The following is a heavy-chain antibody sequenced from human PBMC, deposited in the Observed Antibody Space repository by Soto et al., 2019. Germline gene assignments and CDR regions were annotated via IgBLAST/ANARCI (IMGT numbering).Heavy chain of an antibody. CDR2: ISRSGDRT. CDR3: ATSRCIIGLCYYFDY. D-gene: IGHD2-8*01. Sequence: EVQLVESGEGLVQPGGSLRLSCAASGFTFSSYNIHWIRQAPGKGLEFVSAISRSGDRTYYADSVKGRFTITRDNSKNTVCLQMDSLRAEAVALYYCATSRCIIGLCYYFDYWGRGVLVSVSS. CDR1: GFTFSSYN. V-gene: IGHV3-64*02. J-gene: IGHJ4*01.